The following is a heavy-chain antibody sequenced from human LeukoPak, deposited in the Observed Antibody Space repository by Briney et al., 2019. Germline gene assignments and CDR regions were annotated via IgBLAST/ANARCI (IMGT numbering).Heavy chain of an antibody. Sequence: SETLSLTCTVSGGSISSSSYYWGWIRQPPGKGLEWIGSIYYSGSTYYNPSPKSRVTISVDTSKNQFSLKLSSVTAADTAVYYCARVIPYYYDSSGYPDYWGQGTLVTVSS. J-gene: IGHJ4*02. CDR3: ARVIPYYYDSSGYPDY. D-gene: IGHD3-22*01. V-gene: IGHV4-39*01. CDR2: IYYSGST. CDR1: GGSISSSSYY.